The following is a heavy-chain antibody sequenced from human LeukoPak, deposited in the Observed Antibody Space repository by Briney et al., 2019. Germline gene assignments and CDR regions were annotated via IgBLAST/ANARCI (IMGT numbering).Heavy chain of an antibody. Sequence: SETLSLTCTVSGGSISNDYWSWIRQPPGKGLEWIGYIYYTGSTNYNPSLKSRVTISVDTSKNQFSLKLSSVTAADTAVYYCATRYYDFWSGYSSYFDYWGQGTLVTVSS. V-gene: IGHV4-59*08. J-gene: IGHJ4*02. D-gene: IGHD3-3*01. CDR2: IYYTGST. CDR3: ATRYYDFWSGYSSYFDY. CDR1: GGSISNDY.